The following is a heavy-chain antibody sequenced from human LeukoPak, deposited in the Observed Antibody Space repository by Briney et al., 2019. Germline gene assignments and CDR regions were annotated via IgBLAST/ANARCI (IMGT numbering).Heavy chain of an antibody. Sequence: GGSLRLSCAASGFTVSTYYMTWVRQAPGKGLECVSVIYSGGSTYYANSVKGRFTVSRDNARNSLYLQMNDLRAEDTGVYFCARDARSHCGTDACYGPYFDYWGQGSLVTVSS. CDR2: IYSGGST. CDR3: ARDARSHCGTDACYGPYFDY. D-gene: IGHD2-2*01. V-gene: IGHV3-53*01. CDR1: GFTVSTYY. J-gene: IGHJ4*02.